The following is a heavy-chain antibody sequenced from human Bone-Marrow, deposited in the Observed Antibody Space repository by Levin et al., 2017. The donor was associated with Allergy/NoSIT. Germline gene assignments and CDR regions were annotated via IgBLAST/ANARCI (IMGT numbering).Heavy chain of an antibody. J-gene: IGHJ5*02. D-gene: IGHD3-10*01. Sequence: GGSLRLSCAVSGFSFSTSWMSWVRQAPGKGLEWVANIKEDGSAKYYVDSVKGRFTVSRDNAKNSLYLQMDDLRGEDTALYYCARDVAMGGEAWGQGTLVTVSS. CDR3: ARDVAMGGEA. CDR2: IKEDGSAK. V-gene: IGHV3-7*03. CDR1: GFSFSTSW.